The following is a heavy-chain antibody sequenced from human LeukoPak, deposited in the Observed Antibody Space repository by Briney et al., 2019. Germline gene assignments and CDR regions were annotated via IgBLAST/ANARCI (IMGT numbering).Heavy chain of an antibody. CDR3: TGGYSSSWVGLPFDY. D-gene: IGHD6-13*01. J-gene: IGHJ4*02. Sequence: PGRSLRLSCTASGFTFGDYAMSWVRQAPGKGLEWVGFIRSKAYGGTTEYAAPVKGRFTISRDDSKSIAYLQMNSLKTEDTAVYYCTGGYSSSWVGLPFDYWGQGTLVTVSS. V-gene: IGHV3-49*04. CDR1: GFTFGDYA. CDR2: IRSKAYGGTT.